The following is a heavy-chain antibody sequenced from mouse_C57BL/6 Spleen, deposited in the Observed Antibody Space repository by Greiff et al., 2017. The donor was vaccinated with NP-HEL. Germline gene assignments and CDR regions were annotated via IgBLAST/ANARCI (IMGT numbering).Heavy chain of an antibody. CDR1: GFTFSDYG. CDR2: ISSGSSTI. J-gene: IGHJ1*03. CDR3: ARPSIYYDYDGRRDYWYFDV. V-gene: IGHV5-17*01. Sequence: EVQLQESGGGLVKPGGSLKLSCAASGFTFSDYGMHWVRQAPEKGLEWVAYISSGSSTIYYADTVKGRFTISRDNAKNTLFLQMTSLRSEDTAMYYCARPSIYYDYDGRRDYWYFDVWGTGTTVTVSS. D-gene: IGHD2-4*01.